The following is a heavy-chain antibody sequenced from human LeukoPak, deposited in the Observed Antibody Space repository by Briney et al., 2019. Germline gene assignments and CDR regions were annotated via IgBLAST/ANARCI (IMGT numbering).Heavy chain of an antibody. CDR3: AKGLGYCSGRTTCYGGDYYYYMDV. V-gene: IGHV3-23*01. CDR2: ISGSGGST. J-gene: IGHJ6*03. D-gene: IGHD2-15*01. CDR1: GFTFSSYA. Sequence: PGGSLRLSCAASGFTFSSYAMSWVRQAPGKGLEWVSAISGSGGSTYYADSVKGRFTISRDNSKNTLYLQMNSLRAEDTAVFYCAKGLGYCSGRTTCYGGDYYYYMDVWGKGTTVTVSS.